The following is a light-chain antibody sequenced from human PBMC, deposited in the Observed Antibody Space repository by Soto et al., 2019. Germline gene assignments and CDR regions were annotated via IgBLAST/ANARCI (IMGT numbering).Light chain of an antibody. CDR1: SSDVGGYNS. CDR3: SSYTSSSTVV. CDR2: DVS. V-gene: IGLV2-14*03. Sequence: QSALTQPASVSGSPGQSITISCTGTSSDVGGYNSVSWYQQHPGKAPKLMIYDVSNRPSGVSNRFSGSKSVNTASLTISGLHAEDAADYYCSSYTSSSTVVFGGGTKLTVL. J-gene: IGLJ2*01.